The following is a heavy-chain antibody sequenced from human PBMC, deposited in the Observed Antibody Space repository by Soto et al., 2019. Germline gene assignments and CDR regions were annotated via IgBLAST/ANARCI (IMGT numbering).Heavy chain of an antibody. D-gene: IGHD4-4*01. CDR3: ARDQAYDYTSPGDFYYYWLDV. CDR2: IYYSGST. V-gene: IGHV4-31*03. CDR1: GGSIMSGGHC. Sequence: LLPIPLTNSVSGGSIMSGGHCWNWIRKHPGKGLEWIGYIYYSGSTYYNPSLKSRVTISVDTSKNQFSLKLSPVTAADTAVYYCARDQAYDYTSPGDFYYYWLDVWGQGITVTSP. J-gene: IGHJ6*02.